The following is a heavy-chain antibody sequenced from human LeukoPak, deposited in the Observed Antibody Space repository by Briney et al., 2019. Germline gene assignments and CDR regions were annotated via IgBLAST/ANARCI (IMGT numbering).Heavy chain of an antibody. J-gene: IGHJ4*02. CDR2: IIPIFGTA. V-gene: IGHV1-69*13. D-gene: IGHD3-3*01. Sequence: SVKVSCKASGGTFSSYAISWVRQARGQGLEWMGGIIPIFGTANYAQKFQGRVTITADESTSTAYMELSSLRSEDTAVYYCARASYYDFWSGYFPPDYWGQGTLVTVSS. CDR1: GGTFSSYA. CDR3: ARASYYDFWSGYFPPDY.